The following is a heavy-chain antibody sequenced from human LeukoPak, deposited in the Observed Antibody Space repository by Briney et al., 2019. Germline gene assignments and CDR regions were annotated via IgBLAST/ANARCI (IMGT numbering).Heavy chain of an antibody. Sequence: GGSLRLSCSASGFTFSSYCMNWVRQDPGKGLERVANIEQYGNEKYYMDSVKGRFTISRDNAKNSLYLEMNSLRAEDTAVYYCAGGDYYGSGSARRHWFDPWGQGTLVTVSS. CDR1: GFTFSSYC. CDR3: AGGDYYGSGSARRHWFDP. CDR2: IEQYGNEK. D-gene: IGHD3-10*01. V-gene: IGHV3-7*04. J-gene: IGHJ5*02.